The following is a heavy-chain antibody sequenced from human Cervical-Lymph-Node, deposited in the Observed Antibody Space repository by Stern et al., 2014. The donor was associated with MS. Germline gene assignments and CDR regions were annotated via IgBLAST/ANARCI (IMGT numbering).Heavy chain of an antibody. CDR2: INPSGGSA. CDR1: GYTFTNFY. J-gene: IGHJ3*02. Sequence: VQLVESGAEVKKPGASVRVSCKASGYTFTNFYMHWVRQAPGQGLEWMGIINPSGGSASYAQKLQGRVTMTRDTSTSTVYMELSSLRSEDTAVYYCAIGAFDIWGQGTMVTVSS. V-gene: IGHV1-46*04. CDR3: AIGAFDI.